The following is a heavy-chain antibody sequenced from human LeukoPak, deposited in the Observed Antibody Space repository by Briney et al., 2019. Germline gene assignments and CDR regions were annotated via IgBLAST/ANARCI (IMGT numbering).Heavy chain of an antibody. CDR2: IRYDGSNK. CDR3: AKEPLKVARSFDY. J-gene: IGHJ4*02. CDR1: GFTFSSYG. Sequence: GGSLRLSCAASGFTFSSYGMHWVRQAPGKGLEWVAFIRYDGSNKYYADSVKGRFTISRDNSKNTLYLQMNSLRAEDTAVYYCAKEPLKVARSFDYWGQGTLVTVSS. V-gene: IGHV3-30*02.